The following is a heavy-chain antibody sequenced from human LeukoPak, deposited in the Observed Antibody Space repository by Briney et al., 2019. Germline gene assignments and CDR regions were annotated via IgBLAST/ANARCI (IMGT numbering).Heavy chain of an antibody. CDR1: GGSISSGGYY. V-gene: IGHV4-30-2*01. CDR3: ARDRDGYNSRYFDL. CDR2: IYHSGST. D-gene: IGHD5-12*01. J-gene: IGHJ2*01. Sequence: SQTLSLTCAVSGGSISSGGYYWSWIRQPPGKGLEWIGYIYHSGSTYYNPSLKSRVTISVDRSKNQFSLKLSSVTAADTAVYYCARDRDGYNSRYFDLWGRGTLVTVSS.